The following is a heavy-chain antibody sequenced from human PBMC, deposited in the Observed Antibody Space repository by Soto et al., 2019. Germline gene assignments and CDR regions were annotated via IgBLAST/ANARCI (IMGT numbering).Heavy chain of an antibody. D-gene: IGHD3-10*01. CDR3: VRDAGSLGY. CDR1: GFTFNSYS. CDR2: ITSGSSTI. J-gene: IGHJ4*02. Sequence: EVQLVESGGGLVQPGGSLRLSCVVSGFTFNSYSMDWVRQAPGKGLEWVSYITSGSSTIHYADSVKGRFTISRDNAKNSVVLQMNSLRVEDTAVYYCVRDAGSLGYWGQGTLVTVSS. V-gene: IGHV3-48*01.